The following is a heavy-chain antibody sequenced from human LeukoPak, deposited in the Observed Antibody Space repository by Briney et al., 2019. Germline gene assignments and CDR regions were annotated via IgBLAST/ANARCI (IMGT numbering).Heavy chain of an antibody. J-gene: IGHJ4*02. CDR2: ISGSGGST. V-gene: IGHV3-23*01. CDR1: RFTFSSNA. Sequence: GGSLRLSCAASRFTFSSNAMSWVRQAPGKGLEWVSAISGSGGSTYYADSVKGRLTISRDNSKNTLYLQMNSLRAEDTAVYYCAKSSIAARPGYFDYWGQGTLVTVSS. D-gene: IGHD6-6*01. CDR3: AKSSIAARPGYFDY.